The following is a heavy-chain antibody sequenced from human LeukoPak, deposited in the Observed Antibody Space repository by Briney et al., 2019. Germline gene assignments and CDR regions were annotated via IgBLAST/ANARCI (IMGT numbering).Heavy chain of an antibody. V-gene: IGHV4-39*07. CDR1: GGSISSSSYY. CDR2: IYYSGST. Sequence: SETLSLTCTVSGGSISSSSYYWGWIRQPPGKGLEWIGSIYYSGSTYYNPSLKSRVTISVDTSKNQFSLKLSSVTAADTAVYYCARVRDYGAGDDYWGQGTLVTVSS. CDR3: ARVRDYGAGDDY. D-gene: IGHD4-17*01. J-gene: IGHJ4*02.